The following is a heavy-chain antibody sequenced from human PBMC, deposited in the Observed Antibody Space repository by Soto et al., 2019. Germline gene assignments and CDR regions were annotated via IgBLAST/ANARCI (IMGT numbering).Heavy chain of an antibody. J-gene: IGHJ5*01. D-gene: IGHD1-26*01. CDR2: IYYSGST. Sequence: SETLSLTCTVSGGSISSSSYYWGWIRQPPGKGLEWIGSIYYSGSTYYNPSLKSRVTISVDTSKNQFSLKLSSVTAADTAVYYCARHVWGETYNWFDFWGQGTLVTVSS. CDR1: GGSISSSSYY. CDR3: ARHVWGETYNWFDF. V-gene: IGHV4-39*01.